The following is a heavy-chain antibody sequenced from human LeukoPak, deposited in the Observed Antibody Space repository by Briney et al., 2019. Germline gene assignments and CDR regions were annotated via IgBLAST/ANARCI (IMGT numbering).Heavy chain of an antibody. D-gene: IGHD1-26*01. J-gene: IGHJ4*02. CDR3: GRESRIVGKKPFWYYFDY. Sequence: SETLSLTCTVSGGSISSGDYYWSWIRQPPGKGLEWIGFIYHTGSFHYNPSLKSRVTISVDTSKNQFSLNLRSVTAADTAVYFWGRESRIVGKKPFWYYFDYGGQGPLVTVS. V-gene: IGHV4-30-4*01. CDR2: IYHTGSF. CDR1: GGSISSGDYY.